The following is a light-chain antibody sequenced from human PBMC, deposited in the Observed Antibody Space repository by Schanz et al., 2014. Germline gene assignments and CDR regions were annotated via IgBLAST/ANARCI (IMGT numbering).Light chain of an antibody. Sequence: QSALTQPASVSGSPGQSITISCIGSSSDVGGYNFVSRYQQHPCKAPKLMICDVSDRPSGVTNRLSGSKSGNTASLTISGLQAEDEADYYCSSFTTTDTWVFGGGTKLTVL. V-gene: IGLV2-14*03. CDR2: DVS. CDR1: SSDVGGYNF. J-gene: IGLJ3*02. CDR3: SSFTTTDTWV.